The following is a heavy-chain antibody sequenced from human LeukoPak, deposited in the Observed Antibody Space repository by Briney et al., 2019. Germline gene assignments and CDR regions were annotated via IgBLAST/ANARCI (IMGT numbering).Heavy chain of an antibody. V-gene: IGHV3-48*02. Sequence: GGSLRLSCAASGFTFSSYSMNWVRQAPGKGLEWVSYISGGSSIMYYADSVKGRFTISRDNAKNSLYLQMNSLRDADTAVYYCARERDTSIYYFDYWGQGTLVTVSS. CDR2: ISGGSSIM. CDR1: GFTFSSYS. J-gene: IGHJ4*02. D-gene: IGHD5-18*01. CDR3: ARERDTSIYYFDY.